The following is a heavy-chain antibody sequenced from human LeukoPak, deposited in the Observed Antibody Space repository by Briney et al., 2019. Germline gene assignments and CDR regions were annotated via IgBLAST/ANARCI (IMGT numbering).Heavy chain of an antibody. D-gene: IGHD1-26*01. J-gene: IGHJ6*02. CDR1: GGSISSYY. Sequence: SETLSLTCTVSGGSISSYYWSWIRQPAGKGLEWIGRIYTSGSTNYNPSLKSRVTMSVDTSKNQFSLKLSSVTAADTAVFYCARLFTRAWEYRYGMDVWGQGTAVTVSS. CDR3: ARLFTRAWEYRYGMDV. V-gene: IGHV4-4*07. CDR2: IYTSGST.